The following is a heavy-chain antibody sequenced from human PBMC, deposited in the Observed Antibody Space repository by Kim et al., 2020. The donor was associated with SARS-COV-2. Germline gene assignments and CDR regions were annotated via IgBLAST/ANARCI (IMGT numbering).Heavy chain of an antibody. Sequence: GGSLRLSCAASGFTFSSYAMHWVRQAPGKGLEWVAVISYDGSNKYYADSVKGRFTITRDNSKNTLYLQMNSLRAEDTAVYYCARGRPRIPMIVVVTRNVYDAFDVWGQGTMVTVAS. J-gene: IGHJ3*01. CDR3: ARGRPRIPMIVVVTRNVYDAFDV. V-gene: IGHV3-30-3*01. CDR1: GFTFSSYA. D-gene: IGHD3-22*01. CDR2: ISYDGSNK.